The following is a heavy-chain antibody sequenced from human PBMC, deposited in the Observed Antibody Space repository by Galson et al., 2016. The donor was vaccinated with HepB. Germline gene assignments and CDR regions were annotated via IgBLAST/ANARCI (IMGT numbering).Heavy chain of an antibody. CDR2: IWYDGTNK. D-gene: IGHD3-10*01. CDR1: GFDFSSYG. J-gene: IGHJ4*02. V-gene: IGHV3-33*06. CDR3: AKSPYYYGSGTYYNSPVFDY. Sequence: SLRLSCAASGFDFSSYGMHWVRQAPGRGLEWVGVIWYDGTNKYYADSVKGRFTISRDNSKNTLYLQMNSLRAEDTASYYCAKSPYYYGSGTYYNSPVFDYWGQGTLSPSPQ.